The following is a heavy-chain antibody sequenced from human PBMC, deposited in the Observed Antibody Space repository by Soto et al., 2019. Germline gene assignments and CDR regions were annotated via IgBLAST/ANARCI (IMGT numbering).Heavy chain of an antibody. CDR3: ARDPPIFGVVIYGMDV. D-gene: IGHD3-3*01. Sequence: ASVKVSCKASGYTFTSYYMHWVRQAPGQGLEWMGRISAYNGNTNYAQKLQGRVTMTTDTSTSTAYMELRSLRSDDTAVYYCARDPPIFGVVIYGMDVWGQGTTVTVSS. J-gene: IGHJ6*02. CDR2: ISAYNGNT. CDR1: GYTFTSYY. V-gene: IGHV1-18*04.